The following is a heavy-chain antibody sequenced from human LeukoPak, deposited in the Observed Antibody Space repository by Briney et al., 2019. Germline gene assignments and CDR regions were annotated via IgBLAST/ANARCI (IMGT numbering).Heavy chain of an antibody. J-gene: IGHJ4*02. Sequence: GGSLRLSCAASGFTFTNYWMSGVRQAPGKGLELVANIKQDRSEKYYVDSVKGRFTISRDNSKNTLYLQMNSLRAEDTAVYYCAKSGYNRFDYWGQGTLVTVSS. V-gene: IGHV3-7*03. CDR1: GFTFTNYW. D-gene: IGHD5-24*01. CDR2: IKQDRSEK. CDR3: AKSGYNRFDY.